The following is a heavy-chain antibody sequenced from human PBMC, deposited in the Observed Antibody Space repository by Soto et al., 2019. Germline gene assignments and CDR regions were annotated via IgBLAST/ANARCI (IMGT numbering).Heavy chain of an antibody. CDR2: IRSKANSYAT. CDR1: GFTFSGSA. V-gene: IGHV3-73*01. J-gene: IGHJ4*02. CDR3: TRQRWELLDLDY. D-gene: IGHD1-26*01. Sequence: EVQLVESGGGLVQPGGSLKLYCAASGFTFSGSAMHWVRQASGKGLEWVGRIRSKANSYATAYAASVKGRFTISRDDSKNTAYLQMNSLKTEDTAVYYCTRQRWELLDLDYWGQGTLVTVSS.